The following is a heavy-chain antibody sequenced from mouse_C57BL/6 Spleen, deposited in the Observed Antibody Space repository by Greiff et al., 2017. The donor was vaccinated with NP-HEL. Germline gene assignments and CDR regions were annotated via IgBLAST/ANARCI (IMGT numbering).Heavy chain of an antibody. J-gene: IGHJ3*01. V-gene: IGHV7-3*01. D-gene: IGHD2-4*01. Sequence: EVKLMESGGGLVQPGGSLSLSCAASGFTFTDYYMSWVRQPPGKALEWLGFIRNKANGYTTEYSASVKGRFTISRDNSQSILYLQMNALRAEDSATYYCARSPYYDYEGGFAYWGQGTLVTVSA. CDR3: ARSPYYDYEGGFAY. CDR1: GFTFTDYY. CDR2: IRNKANGYTT.